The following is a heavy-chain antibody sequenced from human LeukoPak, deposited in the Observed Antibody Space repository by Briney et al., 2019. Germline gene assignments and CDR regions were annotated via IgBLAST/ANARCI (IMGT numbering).Heavy chain of an antibody. Sequence: PSETLSLTCTVSGGSISSSSYYWGWIRQPPGMGLEWIGSIHYSGSTYYNPSLKSRVTISVDTSKTQLSLKLSSVTAADSAVYYCARHVTSITIFGVVNFDYWGQGTLVTVSS. V-gene: IGHV4-39*01. D-gene: IGHD3-3*01. CDR1: GGSISSSSYY. CDR2: IHYSGST. CDR3: ARHVTSITIFGVVNFDY. J-gene: IGHJ4*02.